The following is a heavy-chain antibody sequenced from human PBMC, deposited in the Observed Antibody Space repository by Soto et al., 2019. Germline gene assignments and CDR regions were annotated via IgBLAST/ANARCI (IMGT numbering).Heavy chain of an antibody. D-gene: IGHD3-10*01. CDR3: AREASGSFLNWFDP. Sequence: SETLSLTCTVSGGSISSYYWSWIRQPPGKGLEWIGYIYYSGSTNYNPSLKSRVTISVDTSKNQFSLKLSSVTAADTAVYYCAREASGSFLNWFDPWGQGTLVNVSS. CDR2: IYYSGST. J-gene: IGHJ5*02. CDR1: GGSISSYY. V-gene: IGHV4-59*01.